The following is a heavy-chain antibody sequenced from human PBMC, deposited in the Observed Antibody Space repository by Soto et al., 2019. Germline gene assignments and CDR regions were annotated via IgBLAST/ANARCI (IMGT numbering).Heavy chain of an antibody. CDR2: INWNGIST. V-gene: IGHV3-20*04. CDR3: ARDGFPYDDGGYYEFDY. Sequence: PGGSLRLSCAVSGFTFGDFAMSWVRQAPGKGLEWVSGINWNGISTSYRDSVKGRFIISRDDAQNSLYLQMNSLRAGDTALYYCARDGFPYDDGGYYEFDYWGQGTMVTVSS. J-gene: IGHJ4*02. CDR1: GFTFGDFA. D-gene: IGHD3-22*01.